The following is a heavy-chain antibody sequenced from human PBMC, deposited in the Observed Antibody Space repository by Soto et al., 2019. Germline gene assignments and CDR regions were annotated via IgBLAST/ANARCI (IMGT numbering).Heavy chain of an antibody. CDR2: IIPIFGTS. V-gene: IGHV1-69*01. Sequence: QVQLVQSGAEVKKPGSSVKVSCKASGGTLSNYALSWVRQAPGQGLEWVGGIIPIFGTSNYAQNFQGRVTITADESTSTAYMKLSSLRSEDTAVYYCARGVRTGFYGMDVWGQGTTVTVSS. CDR1: GGTLSNYA. J-gene: IGHJ6*02. D-gene: IGHD3-10*01. CDR3: ARGVRTGFYGMDV.